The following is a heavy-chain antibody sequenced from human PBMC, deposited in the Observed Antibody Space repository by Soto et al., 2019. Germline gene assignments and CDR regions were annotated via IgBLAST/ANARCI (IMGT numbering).Heavy chain of an antibody. V-gene: IGHV3-23*01. CDR2: ISGSGGST. Sequence: LRLSCAASGFTFSSYAMSWVRQAPGKGLEWVSAISGSGGSTYYADSVKGRFTISRDNSKNTLYLQMNSLRAEDTAVYYCAKITTVIAAAGTYYYYGMDVWGQGTTVTVSS. J-gene: IGHJ6*02. CDR1: GFTFSSYA. CDR3: AKITTVIAAAGTYYYYGMDV. D-gene: IGHD6-13*01.